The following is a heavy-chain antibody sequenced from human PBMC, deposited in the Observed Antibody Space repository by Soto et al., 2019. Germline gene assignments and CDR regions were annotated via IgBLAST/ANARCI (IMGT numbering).Heavy chain of an antibody. V-gene: IGHV1-69*13. Sequence: SVKVSCKASGGTFSSYAISWVRQAPGQGLEWMGGIIPIFGTANYAQKFQGRVTITADESTSTAYMELSSLRSEDTAVYYCARDGRPITIFGVVTPSNWFDPWGQGTLVTVSS. CDR2: IIPIFGTA. J-gene: IGHJ5*02. CDR1: GGTFSSYA. CDR3: ARDGRPITIFGVVTPSNWFDP. D-gene: IGHD3-3*01.